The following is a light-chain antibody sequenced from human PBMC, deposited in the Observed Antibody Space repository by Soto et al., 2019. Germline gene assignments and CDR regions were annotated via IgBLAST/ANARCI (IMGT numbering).Light chain of an antibody. V-gene: IGKV3-20*01. Sequence: EIVLTQSPGTLSLSPGERATLSCRASQSVASRNLAWYQQKSGQAPRLLIYGASSRAIHTPDRFSGSGSGTDFTLTISGLEPEDFAVYYCQQYGSTTTFGGGTKVDIK. CDR2: GAS. CDR1: QSVASRN. J-gene: IGKJ4*01. CDR3: QQYGSTTT.